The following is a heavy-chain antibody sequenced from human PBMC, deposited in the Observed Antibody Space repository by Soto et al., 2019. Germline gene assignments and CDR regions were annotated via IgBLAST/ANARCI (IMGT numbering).Heavy chain of an antibody. D-gene: IGHD6-19*01. V-gene: IGHV3-33*01. CDR1: GFTFSSYG. CDR2: IWYDGSNK. CDR3: AREPGISVAGTPYYYYGMDV. Sequence: GGSLRLSCAASGFTFSSYGMHLVRQAPGKGLECVSGIWYDGSNKYYADSVKGRFTISRDNSKNTLYLQMNSLRAEDTAVYYCAREPGISVAGTPYYYYGMDVWGQGTTVTVSS. J-gene: IGHJ6*02.